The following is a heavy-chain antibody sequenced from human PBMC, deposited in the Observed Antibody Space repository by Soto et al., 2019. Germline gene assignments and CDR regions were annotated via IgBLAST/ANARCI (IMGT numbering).Heavy chain of an antibody. CDR2: IYYSGST. Sequence: ASETLSLTCTVSGGSISSYYWSWIRQPPGKGLEWIGYIYYSGSTNYNPSLKSRVTISVDTSKNQFSLKLSSVTAADTAVYYCARGLPAAIDIGAFDIWGQGTMVTVSS. CDR3: ARGLPAAIDIGAFDI. J-gene: IGHJ3*02. CDR1: GGSISSYY. V-gene: IGHV4-59*01. D-gene: IGHD2-2*01.